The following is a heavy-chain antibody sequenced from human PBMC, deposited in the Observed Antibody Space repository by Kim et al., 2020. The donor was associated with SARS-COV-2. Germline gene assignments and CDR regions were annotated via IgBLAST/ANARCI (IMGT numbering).Heavy chain of an antibody. Sequence: ASVKVSCKASGYTFTSYVISWVRQAPGQGLEWMGWISAYNGNTNYAQKLQGRVTMTTDTSTSTAYMELRSLRSDDTAVYYCARRGVTTGEQYYYYGMDVWGQGTTVTVSS. CDR3: ARRGVTTGEQYYYYGMDV. V-gene: IGHV1-18*01. CDR2: ISAYNGNT. CDR1: GYTFTSYV. J-gene: IGHJ6*02. D-gene: IGHD4-4*01.